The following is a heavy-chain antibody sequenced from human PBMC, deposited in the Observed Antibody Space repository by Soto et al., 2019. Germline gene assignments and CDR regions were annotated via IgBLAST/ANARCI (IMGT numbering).Heavy chain of an antibody. V-gene: IGHV3-23*01. CDR3: TKAAYYDSSGYYFDL. CDR2: ISGSGGNT. D-gene: IGHD3-22*01. J-gene: IGHJ4*02. CDR1: GFTFSSYA. Sequence: EVQLLESGGGLVQPGGSLRLSCAASGFTFSSYAMSWVRQAPGKGLEWVSVISGSGGNTYYADSVKGRFTISRDNFKNTLYLQMNSLRAEDTAVYYCTKAAYYDSSGYYFDLWGQGTLVTVSS.